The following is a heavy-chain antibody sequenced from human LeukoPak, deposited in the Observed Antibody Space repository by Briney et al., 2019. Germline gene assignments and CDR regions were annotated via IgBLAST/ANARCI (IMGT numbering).Heavy chain of an antibody. Sequence: GASVKVSCKASGYTFTGYYMHWVRQAPGQGLEWMGWINPNSGGTNYAQKFQGRVTMTRDTSTSAAYMELSRLRSDDTAVYYCARDGSDSSSWLVFDYWGQGTLVTVSS. CDR3: ARDGSDSSSWLVFDY. CDR1: GYTFTGYY. V-gene: IGHV1-2*02. D-gene: IGHD6-13*01. J-gene: IGHJ4*02. CDR2: INPNSGGT.